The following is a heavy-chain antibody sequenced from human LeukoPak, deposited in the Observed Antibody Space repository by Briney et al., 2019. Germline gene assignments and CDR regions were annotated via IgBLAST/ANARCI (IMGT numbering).Heavy chain of an antibody. CDR1: GFTFSSYW. D-gene: IGHD5-18*01. V-gene: IGHV3-66*01. Sequence: GGSLRLSCAASGFTFSSYWMSWVRQAPGKGLEWVSVIYSGGSTYYADSVKGRFTISRDNSRNTLYLQMNSLRAEDTAVYYCARDRGGDSYGYRFDYWGQGTLVTVSS. CDR2: IYSGGST. J-gene: IGHJ4*02. CDR3: ARDRGGDSYGYRFDY.